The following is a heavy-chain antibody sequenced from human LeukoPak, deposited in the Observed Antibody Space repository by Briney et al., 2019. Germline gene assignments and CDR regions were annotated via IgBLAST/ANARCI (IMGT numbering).Heavy chain of an antibody. V-gene: IGHV1-2*02. CDR3: ARDRSGYCTNGVCSSHPYYYYYYMDV. CDR2: INPNSGGT. Sequence: ASVKVSCKASGYTFTGYYMHWVRQAPGQGLEWMGWINPNSGGTNYAQKFQGRVTMTGDTSISTAYMELSRLRSDDTAVYYCARDRSGYCTNGVCSSHPYYYYYYMDVWGKGTTVTVSS. J-gene: IGHJ6*03. CDR1: GYTFTGYY. D-gene: IGHD2-8*01.